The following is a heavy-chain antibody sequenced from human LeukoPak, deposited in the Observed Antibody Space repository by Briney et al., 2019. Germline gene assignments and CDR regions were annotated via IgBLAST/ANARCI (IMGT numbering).Heavy chain of an antibody. CDR1: GFGFRSYG. D-gene: IGHD3-3*01. V-gene: IGHV3-30*18. CDR3: AKDGSSLLGDFWSGYQFDF. CDR2: ISYDGADK. J-gene: IGHJ4*02. Sequence: PGKSLRLSCAASGFGFRSYGMQWFRQAPGKGLEWVALISYDGADKYYAASVRGRFTISRDNSKNTLYLQMNSLRAEDTAVYYCAKDGSSLLGDFWSGYQFDFWGQGTLVTVSS.